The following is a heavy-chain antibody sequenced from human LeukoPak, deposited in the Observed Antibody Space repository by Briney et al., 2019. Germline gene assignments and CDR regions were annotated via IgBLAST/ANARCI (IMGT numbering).Heavy chain of an antibody. J-gene: IGHJ4*02. V-gene: IGHV4-4*02. CDR3: ARDLGYCSGGRCDDF. D-gene: IGHD2-15*01. CDR2: IYHSGST. CDR1: GGSISSSNW. Sequence: SGTLSLTCAVSGGSISSSNWWSWVRQPPGKGLEWIVEIYHSGSTNYYPSLKSRVTILLDKSKNQFSLKLSSVTAADTAVYYCARDLGYCSGGRCDDFWGQGTLVTVSS.